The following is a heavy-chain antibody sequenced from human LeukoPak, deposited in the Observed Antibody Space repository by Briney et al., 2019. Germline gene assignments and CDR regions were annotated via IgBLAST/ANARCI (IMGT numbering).Heavy chain of an antibody. CDR1: GGSISSGGYY. V-gene: IGHV4-31*03. Sequence: SETLSLTCTVSGGSISSGGYYWSWIRQHPGKGLEWIGYIYYSGSTYYNPSLKSRVTISVDTSKNQFSLKLSSVTAADTAVYYCARERKSGVEAEFDYWGQGTLVTVSS. CDR3: ARERKSGVEAEFDY. J-gene: IGHJ4*02. D-gene: IGHD3-10*01. CDR2: IYYSGST.